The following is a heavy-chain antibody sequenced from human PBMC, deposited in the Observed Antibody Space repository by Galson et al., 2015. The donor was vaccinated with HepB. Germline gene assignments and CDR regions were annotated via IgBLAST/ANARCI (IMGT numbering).Heavy chain of an antibody. CDR2: INPNNGGT. D-gene: IGHD5-12*01. Sequence: SVKVSCKASGYTFSGYYMHWVRQAPGQGLEWMGWINPNNGGTNYAQKFQGWVTMTRDTSISTAYMELSSLRSDETAVYYCARGGSIVATTLHWYFDLWGRGTLVTVSS. V-gene: IGHV1-2*04. J-gene: IGHJ2*01. CDR1: GYTFSGYY. CDR3: ARGGSIVATTLHWYFDL.